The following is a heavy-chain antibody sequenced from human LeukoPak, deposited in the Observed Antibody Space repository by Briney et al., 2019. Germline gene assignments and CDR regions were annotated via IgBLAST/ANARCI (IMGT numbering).Heavy chain of an antibody. V-gene: IGHV3-7*01. D-gene: IGHD3-22*01. CDR1: GFTFSSYW. CDR3: ARSPAPNYYDWARWAYYFDY. J-gene: IGHJ4*02. CDR2: IKQDGSEK. Sequence: GGSLRLSCAASGFTFSSYWMSWVRQAPGKGLEWVANIKQDGSEKYYVDSVKGRFTISRDNAKNSLYLQMNSLRAEDTAVYYCARSPAPNYYDWARWAYYFDYWGQGTLVTVSS.